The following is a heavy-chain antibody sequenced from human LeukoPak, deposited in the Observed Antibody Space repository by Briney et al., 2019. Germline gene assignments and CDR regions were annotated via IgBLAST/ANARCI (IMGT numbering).Heavy chain of an antibody. D-gene: IGHD3-16*02. V-gene: IGHV4-31*03. CDR3: ARARLGGSLEDYDYVWGSYRYLPYFDY. CDR2: IYYSGST. J-gene: IGHJ4*02. Sequence: SETLSLTCTVSGGSISSGGYYWRWIRQHPGRGLEWIGYIYYSGSTYYHPALKSRVTISVDTSKNQFSLKLSSVTAADTAVYYCARARLGGSLEDYDYVWGSYRYLPYFDYWGQGTLVTVSS. CDR1: GGSISSGGYY.